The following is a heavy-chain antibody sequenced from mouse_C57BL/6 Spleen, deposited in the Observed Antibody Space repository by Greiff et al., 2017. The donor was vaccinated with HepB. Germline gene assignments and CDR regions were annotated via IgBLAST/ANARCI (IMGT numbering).Heavy chain of an antibody. CDR3: ARWGNYEVFDY. J-gene: IGHJ2*01. CDR1: GFNIKNTY. Sequence: SVAALVRPGASVKLSCTASGFNIKNTYIHWVKQRPEQGLEWMGRIDPANGNTKYAPKFQGKATITADTSSNTAYLQLSSLTSEDTAIYCSARWGNYEVFDYWGQGTTLTVSS. V-gene: IGHV14-3*01. D-gene: IGHD2-1*01. CDR2: IDPANGNT.